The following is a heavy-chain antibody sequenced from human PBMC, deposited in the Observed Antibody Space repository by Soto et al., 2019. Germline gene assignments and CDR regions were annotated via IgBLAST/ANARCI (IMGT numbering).Heavy chain of an antibody. J-gene: IGHJ5*02. V-gene: IGHV2-26*04. CDR3: ASTYSASWYWFDP. CDR1: GFSFSNAGLG. CDR2: IFSNDEK. Sequence: QVTVKESGPVLVKPTETLTLTCTVSGFSFSNAGLGVSWIRQPPGKALEWLAHIFSNDEKSYSTSLKSRLTISKDTSKSQVVLIMTNMDPVDTATYYCASTYSASWYWFDPWGQGTLGTVSS. D-gene: IGHD6-13*01.